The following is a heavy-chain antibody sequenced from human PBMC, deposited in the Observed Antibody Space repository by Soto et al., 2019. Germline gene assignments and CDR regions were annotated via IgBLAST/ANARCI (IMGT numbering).Heavy chain of an antibody. Sequence: QVQLVQSGAEVKKPGSSAKVSCKASGGTFSSYAISWVRQAPGQGLEWMGGIIPIFGTANYAQKFQGRVTITVDESTSTAYMELSSLRSEDTAVYYCARDGPGGSGWYEAWYDPWGQGTLVTVSS. CDR1: GGTFSSYA. J-gene: IGHJ5*02. V-gene: IGHV1-69*01. CDR3: ARDGPGGSGWYEAWYDP. D-gene: IGHD6-19*01. CDR2: IIPIFGTA.